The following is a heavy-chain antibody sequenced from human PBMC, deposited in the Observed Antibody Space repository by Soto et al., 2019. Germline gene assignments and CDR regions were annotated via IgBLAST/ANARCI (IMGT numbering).Heavy chain of an antibody. Sequence: SLRLSCAASGFTFSSYGMHWVRQAPGKGLEWVAVISYDGSNKYYADSVKGRFTISRDNSKNTLYLQMNSLRAEDTAVYYCAKAGCSGGSCYPPSAMDVWGQGTTVTVSS. CDR1: GFTFSSYG. CDR3: AKAGCSGGSCYPPSAMDV. D-gene: IGHD2-15*01. CDR2: ISYDGSNK. V-gene: IGHV3-30*18. J-gene: IGHJ6*02.